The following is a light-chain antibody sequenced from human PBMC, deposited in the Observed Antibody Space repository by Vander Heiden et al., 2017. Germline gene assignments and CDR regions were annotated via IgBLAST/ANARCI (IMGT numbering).Light chain of an antibody. CDR3: QQYGSSPPWT. Sequence: EIVLTQSPGTLSLSPGERATLSCRASQSVSSNYLAWYQQKPGQAPRLLIYGASSRATGIPDRFSGSGSGTDFTLTISRLEPEDFAVYYCQQYGSSPPWTFGQGTQLEIK. J-gene: IGKJ1*01. CDR1: QSVSSNY. V-gene: IGKV3-20*01. CDR2: GAS.